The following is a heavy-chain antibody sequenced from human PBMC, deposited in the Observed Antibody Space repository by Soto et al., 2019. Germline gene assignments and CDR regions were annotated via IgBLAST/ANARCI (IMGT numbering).Heavy chain of an antibody. CDR1: GFSLSTRGVG. J-gene: IGHJ4*02. V-gene: IGHV2-5*02. CDR3: AHRNGGNFIDY. D-gene: IGHD2-21*02. Sequence: QITLKESGPTLVKPTQTLTLTCTFSGFSLSTRGVGVGWIRQPPGKALEWLALIYWDGDKRYSPSLKSRLTITKDTSKNQVVLTMTNMDPVDTATYYCAHRNGGNFIDYWGQGTLVTVSS. CDR2: IYWDGDK.